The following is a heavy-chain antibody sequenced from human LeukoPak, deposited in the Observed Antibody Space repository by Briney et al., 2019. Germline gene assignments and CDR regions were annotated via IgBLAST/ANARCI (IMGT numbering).Heavy chain of an antibody. V-gene: IGHV3-23*01. D-gene: IGHD1-26*01. Sequence: GGSLRLSCVASGFTFSSYVMSWVRQAPGKGLEWVSAISGSGGRTYYADSVKGRFAISRDNSKNTLFLQMNRLRAEDTAIYYCAQRSRELLTCGQGTLVTVSS. CDR2: ISGSGGRT. CDR3: AQRSRELLT. J-gene: IGHJ5*01. CDR1: GFTFSSYV.